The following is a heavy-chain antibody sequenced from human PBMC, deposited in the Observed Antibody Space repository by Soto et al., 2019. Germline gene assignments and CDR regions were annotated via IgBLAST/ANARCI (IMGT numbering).Heavy chain of an antibody. J-gene: IGHJ5*02. CDR2: ITTSSAYI. CDR3: VRSGTARLLRHSWFET. D-gene: IGHD2-21*01. Sequence: EVQLVESGGGLVKPGGSLRLSCAASGFTFNTYDMNWVRQAPGKGLEWVSSITTSSAYIYYADSLKGRITISRDNAKNSLFLQMNSLRAEDTAVDYCVRSGTARLLRHSWFETWGQGTLVTVSS. V-gene: IGHV3-21*01. CDR1: GFTFNTYD.